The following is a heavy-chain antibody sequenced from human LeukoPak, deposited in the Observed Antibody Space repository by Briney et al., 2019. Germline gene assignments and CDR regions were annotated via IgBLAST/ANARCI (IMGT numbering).Heavy chain of an antibody. CDR3: AKGRTGNFDC. J-gene: IGHJ4*02. D-gene: IGHD3/OR15-3a*01. V-gene: IGHV3-23*01. Sequence: PGGSLRLSCAASGFTLSSFAMSWVRQAPGKGLEWVSASAGGSTFYADSVKGRFTISRDNSKSTLFLQMSSLRAEDTAVYYCAKGRTGNFDCWGQGTLVTVSS. CDR1: GFTLSSFA. CDR2: SAGGST.